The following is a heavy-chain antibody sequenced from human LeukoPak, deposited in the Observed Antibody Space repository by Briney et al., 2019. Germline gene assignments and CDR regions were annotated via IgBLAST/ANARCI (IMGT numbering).Heavy chain of an antibody. CDR3: AREAEYSSSSGFDY. CDR2: IQTDGSST. D-gene: IGHD6-13*01. CDR1: GFTFSSYW. Sequence: PGGSLRLSCAASGFTFSSYWMHWVRQAPGKGLVWVSRIQTDGSSTNYADSVKGRFTISRDNSKNTLYLQMNSLRAEDTAVYYCAREAEYSSSSGFDYWGQGTLVTVSS. V-gene: IGHV3-74*01. J-gene: IGHJ4*02.